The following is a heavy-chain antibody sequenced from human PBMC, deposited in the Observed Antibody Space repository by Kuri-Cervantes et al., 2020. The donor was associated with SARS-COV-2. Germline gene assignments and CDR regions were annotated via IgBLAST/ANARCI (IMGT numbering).Heavy chain of an antibody. CDR3: ARNEWELFSGDYFDY. V-gene: IGHV3-48*03. J-gene: IGHJ4*02. CDR2: ISSSGSTI. D-gene: IGHD1-26*01. CDR1: GFTFSSYE. Sequence: GGSLRLSCSASGFTFSSYEMNWVRQAPGKGLEWVSYISSSGSTIYYADSVKGRFTISRDNAKNSLYLQMNSLRAEDTAVYYCARNEWELFSGDYFDYWGQGTLVTVSS.